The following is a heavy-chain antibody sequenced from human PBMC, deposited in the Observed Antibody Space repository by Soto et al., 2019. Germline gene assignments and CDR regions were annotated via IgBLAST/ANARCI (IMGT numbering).Heavy chain of an antibody. CDR3: ARDSGITFDY. CDR2: ISSRGTTT. V-gene: IGHV3-11*01. J-gene: IGHJ4*02. CDR1: GFTFSDYY. Sequence: PGGSLRLSCAASGFTFSDYYMHWIRQAPGKGLEWISYISSRGTTTYYADSVKGRFTISRDNAKNSLYLQMNSLRAEDTAVYYCARDSGITFDYWGQGTLVTVSS. D-gene: IGHD3-16*01.